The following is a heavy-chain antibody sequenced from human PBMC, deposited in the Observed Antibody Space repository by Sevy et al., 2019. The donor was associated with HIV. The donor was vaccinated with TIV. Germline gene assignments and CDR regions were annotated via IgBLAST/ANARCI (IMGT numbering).Heavy chain of an antibody. Sequence: SETLSLTCTVSGGSVSSGSYYWSWIRQPPGKGLEWIGYIYYSGSTNYNPSLKSRVTISVDTSKNQFSLKLSSVTAAETAVYYCARDNKHTVTNYYYYGMDVWGQGTTVTVSS. CDR3: ARDNKHTVTNYYYYGMDV. D-gene: IGHD4-17*01. CDR1: GGSVSSGSYY. J-gene: IGHJ6*02. CDR2: IYYSGST. V-gene: IGHV4-61*01.